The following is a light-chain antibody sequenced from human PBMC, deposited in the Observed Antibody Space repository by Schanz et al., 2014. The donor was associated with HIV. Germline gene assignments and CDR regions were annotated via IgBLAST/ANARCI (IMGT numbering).Light chain of an antibody. CDR2: DAS. V-gene: IGKV3-11*01. Sequence: EIVLTQTPVTLSLSPGERATLSCRASQSVSSYLAWYQQKPGQAPRLLIYDASNRATGIPARFSGSGSGTDFTLTITGLEPEDFAVYYCQQYGVSPPWTFGQGTKVEVK. J-gene: IGKJ1*01. CDR1: QSVSSY. CDR3: QQYGVSPPWT.